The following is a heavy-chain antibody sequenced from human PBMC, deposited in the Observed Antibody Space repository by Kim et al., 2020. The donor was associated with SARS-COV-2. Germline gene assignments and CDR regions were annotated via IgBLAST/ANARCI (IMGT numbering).Heavy chain of an antibody. Sequence: GGSLRLSCTTSGFTFTGYAMSWVRQAPGKGLEWVSSIAGSGGTTYYVDSVKGRFSISRDDSKNTLYLQMNALRAEDTAAYYCPKEGGGCTRYYWGQG. CDR1: GFTFTGYA. V-gene: IGHV3-23*01. D-gene: IGHD3-16*01. CDR3: PKEGGGCTRYY. J-gene: IGHJ4*02. CDR2: IAGSGGTT.